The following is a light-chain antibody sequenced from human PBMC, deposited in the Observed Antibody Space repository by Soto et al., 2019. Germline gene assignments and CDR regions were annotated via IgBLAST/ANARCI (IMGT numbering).Light chain of an antibody. J-gene: IGKJ2*01. CDR2: GAS. CDR1: QRLTSNS. CDR3: QQYGTSPYT. Sequence: EIVLTQSPGTLSLSPGERATLSCGASQRLTSNSLAWYQQKPGQAPRLLVYGASIRATGIPDRFSGSGSGTDFTLTISRLEPKDFAVYYCQQYGTSPYTFGQGTNLEIK. V-gene: IGKV3-20*01.